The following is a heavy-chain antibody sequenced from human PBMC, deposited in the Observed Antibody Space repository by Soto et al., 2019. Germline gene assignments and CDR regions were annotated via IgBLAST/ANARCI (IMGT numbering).Heavy chain of an antibody. Sequence: QVQLVQSGAEVKKPGSSVRVSCKASGDTFTFYSINWVRQAPGLGLEWMGRINPILSMSNYAQRFHGRVTMTADKSTSTAYMEMSSLRSEDTAMYYCASSYGSGYRAFDYWCQGALVTVSS. J-gene: IGHJ4*02. V-gene: IGHV1-69*02. CDR1: GDTFTFYS. CDR2: INPILSMS. CDR3: ASSYGSGYRAFDY. D-gene: IGHD3-10*01.